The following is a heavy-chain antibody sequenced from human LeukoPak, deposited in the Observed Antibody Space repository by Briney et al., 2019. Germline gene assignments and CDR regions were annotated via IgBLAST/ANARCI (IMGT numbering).Heavy chain of an antibody. V-gene: IGHV1-69*06. CDR3: ARHGVVTSPFDAFDI. CDR2: IIPIFDTT. J-gene: IGHJ3*02. D-gene: IGHD4-23*01. CDR1: GGIFSSYG. Sequence: ASVKVSCKASGGIFSSYGISWVRQAPGQGLEWMGGIIPIFDTTNYAQKFQDRVTITADKSTSTAYMELGSLRSEDTAVYYCARHGVVTSPFDAFDIWGQGTMVTVSS.